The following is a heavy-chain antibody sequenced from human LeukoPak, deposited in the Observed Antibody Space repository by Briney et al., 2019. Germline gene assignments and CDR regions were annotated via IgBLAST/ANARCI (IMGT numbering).Heavy chain of an antibody. CDR2: ISYDGSNK. Sequence: PGGSLRLSCAASGFTFSSYAMHWVRQAPGKGLEWVAVISYDGSNKYYADSVKGRFTISRDNSKNTLYLQMNSLRAEDTAVYYCAREGGEMAYFDYWGQGTLVTVSS. J-gene: IGHJ4*02. V-gene: IGHV3-30-3*01. D-gene: IGHD5-24*01. CDR3: AREGGEMAYFDY. CDR1: GFTFSSYA.